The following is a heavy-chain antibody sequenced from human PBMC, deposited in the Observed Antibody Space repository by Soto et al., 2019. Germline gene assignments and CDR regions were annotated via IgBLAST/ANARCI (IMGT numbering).Heavy chain of an antibody. J-gene: IGHJ6*02. CDR1: GYTFTNYG. CDR2: ISTYNGHT. V-gene: IGHV1-18*01. Sequence: ASVKVSCKASGYTFTNYGISWVRQAPGQGLEWMGWISTYNGHTTSAQKLQGRVTMTTDTSTSTAYMELRSLRVDDTAVYYCVKDRGVNWGFYGMDVWGQGTTVTVSS. D-gene: IGHD7-27*01. CDR3: VKDRGVNWGFYGMDV.